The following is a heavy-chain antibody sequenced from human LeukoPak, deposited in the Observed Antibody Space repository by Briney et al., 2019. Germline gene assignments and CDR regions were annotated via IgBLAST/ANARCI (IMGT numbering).Heavy chain of an antibody. Sequence: GGSLRLSCAASGFTFSNAWMNWVRQAPGKGLEWVGRIKSKAYGGTIDYAAPVKGRYTISRDDSKNTLYLQMNSLKTEDTAVYYCTTDYGSSMSSYYYYGMDVWGQGTTVTVSS. CDR2: IKSKAYGGTI. J-gene: IGHJ6*02. CDR3: TTDYGSSMSSYYYYGMDV. CDR1: GFTFSNAW. D-gene: IGHD6-13*01. V-gene: IGHV3-15*07.